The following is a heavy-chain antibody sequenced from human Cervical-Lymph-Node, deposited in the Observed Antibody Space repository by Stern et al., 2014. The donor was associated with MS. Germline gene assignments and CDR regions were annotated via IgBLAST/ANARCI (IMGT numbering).Heavy chain of an antibody. V-gene: IGHV3-53*01. J-gene: IGHJ4*02. CDR3: ATGGTWNSYCFDQ. CDR2: IYSDEST. CDR1: GFNVSSHY. Sequence: EMQLVESGGGLIQPGGSLRLSCAASGFNVSSHYMSWVRQAPGKGLECVSIIYSDESTYYADSVKGRFTISRDNSKHTLFLQMNSLRAEDTAVYYCATGGTWNSYCFDQWGQGTLVTVSS. D-gene: IGHD1-7*01.